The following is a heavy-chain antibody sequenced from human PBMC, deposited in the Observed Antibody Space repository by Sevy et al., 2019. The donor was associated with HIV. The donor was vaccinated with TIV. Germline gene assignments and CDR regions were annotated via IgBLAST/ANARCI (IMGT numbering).Heavy chain of an antibody. Sequence: GGSLRLSCAAPGFTFSSYAMHWVRQAPGKGLEWVAVISYDGSNKYYADSVKGRFTISRDNSKNTLYLQMNSLRAEDTAVYYCARDPANSAMYYFDYWGQGTLVTVSS. CDR2: ISYDGSNK. CDR1: GFTFSSYA. D-gene: IGHD1-1*01. J-gene: IGHJ4*02. CDR3: ARDPANSAMYYFDY. V-gene: IGHV3-30-3*01.